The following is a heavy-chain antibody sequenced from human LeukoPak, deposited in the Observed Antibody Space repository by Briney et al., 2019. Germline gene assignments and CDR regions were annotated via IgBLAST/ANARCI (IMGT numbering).Heavy chain of an antibody. CDR3: ATEPYGDYAFDY. CDR1: GGSISSGGYY. J-gene: IGHJ4*02. V-gene: IGHV4-31*03. D-gene: IGHD4-17*01. CDR2: IYYSGST. Sequence: SETLSLTCTVSGGSISSGGYYWSWIRQHPGKGLGWIGYIYYSGSTYYNPSLKSRVTISVDTSKNQFSLKLSSVTAADTAAYYCATEPYGDYAFDYWGQGTLVTVSS.